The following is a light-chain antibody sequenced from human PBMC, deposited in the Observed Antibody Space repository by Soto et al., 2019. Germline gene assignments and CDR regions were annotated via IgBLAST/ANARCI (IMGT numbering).Light chain of an antibody. Sequence: EIVMTQSPATLSVSPGKRATLSCRAGQSVGSNLAWYQQKPGQALRLLIYGSSTRATGIPARFTGSGSGTEFILTITSLQSEDSAVYYCQEYNTWPWTFGQGTKVEFK. CDR3: QEYNTWPWT. CDR1: QSVGSN. J-gene: IGKJ1*01. V-gene: IGKV3-15*01. CDR2: GSS.